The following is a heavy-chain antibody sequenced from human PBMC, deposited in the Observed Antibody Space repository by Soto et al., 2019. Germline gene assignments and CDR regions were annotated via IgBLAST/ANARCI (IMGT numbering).Heavy chain of an antibody. V-gene: IGHV1-3*04. CDR1: GYTFTTNP. CDR2: INTGNGNT. J-gene: IGHJ5*02. D-gene: IGHD3-10*01. CDR3: ARDGSGTPWANWFDP. Sequence: ASVKVSCKASGYTFTTNPMHWVRQAPGQRLEWMGWINTGNGNTKYSQEFQGRVSITRDTSASTVYMQLSSLRSQDTAVYYCARDGSGTPWANWFDPWGQGTLVTSPQ.